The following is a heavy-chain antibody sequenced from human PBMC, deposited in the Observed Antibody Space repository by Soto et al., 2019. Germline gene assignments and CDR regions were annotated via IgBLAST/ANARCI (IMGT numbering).Heavy chain of an antibody. J-gene: IGHJ4*02. D-gene: IGHD2-2*01. CDR2: VSPYNGHT. Sequence: GASVKVSCKPSGYTFTSYGIIWVRQAPGQGLEWMGWVSPYNGHTNYVQKLQGRVIMTTDTSTSTAYMELTSLRSDDTAVYYCARVSSSYVPSFDYWGQGTLVTVSS. V-gene: IGHV1-18*01. CDR3: ARVSSSYVPSFDY. CDR1: GYTFTSYG.